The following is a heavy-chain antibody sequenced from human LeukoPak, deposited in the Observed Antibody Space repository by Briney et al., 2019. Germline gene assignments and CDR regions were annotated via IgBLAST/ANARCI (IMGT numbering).Heavy chain of an antibody. D-gene: IGHD6-25*01. CDR2: IYSSGST. CDR3: AKSGGYGLIDY. CDR1: GVSIRSSSYY. J-gene: IGHJ4*01. Sequence: SETLSLTCNVSGVSIRSSSYYWGWIRQPPGKGLEWIGSIYSSGSTYYNSSLKSRVTISIDTSKNQVSLKMRSVTAADTAVYYCAKSGGYGLIDYWGQGTLVTVSS. V-gene: IGHV4-39*01.